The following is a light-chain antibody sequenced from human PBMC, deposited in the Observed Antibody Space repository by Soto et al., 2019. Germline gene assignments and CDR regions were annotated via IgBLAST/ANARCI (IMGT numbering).Light chain of an antibody. CDR3: SAYTSSSSLA. J-gene: IGLJ1*01. Sequence: QSALTQPASVSGSPGQSITISCTGTSSDVGGYNYVSWYQQHPGKAPKLMIYDVSNRRSGVSNRFSGSKSGNTASLTISGLQAEDEADYYCSAYTSSSSLAFGTGTKLTVL. V-gene: IGLV2-14*01. CDR1: SSDVGGYNY. CDR2: DVS.